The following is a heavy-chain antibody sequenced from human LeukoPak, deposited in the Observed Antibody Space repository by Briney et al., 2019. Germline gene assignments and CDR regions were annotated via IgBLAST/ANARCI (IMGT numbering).Heavy chain of an antibody. CDR1: GGSISSGGYY. CDR2: IYYSGST. Sequence: SETLSLTCTVSGGSISSGGYYWSWIRQHPGKGLEWIGYIYYSGSTYYNPSLKSRVTISVDTSKNQFSLKLSSVTAADTAVYYCARVSSWRFYFDYWGQGTLVTASS. J-gene: IGHJ4*02. V-gene: IGHV4-31*03. CDR3: ARVSSWRFYFDY. D-gene: IGHD6-13*01.